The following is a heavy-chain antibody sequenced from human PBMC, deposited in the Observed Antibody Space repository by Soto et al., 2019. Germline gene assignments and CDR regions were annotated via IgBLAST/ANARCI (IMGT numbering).Heavy chain of an antibody. CDR2: ISTGGAYM. CDR3: ARDIASPGGDYFDS. Sequence: EVQLVESGGGLVKAGGSLRLFCTASGFTFRNYNMNWVRQGPGKGLEWVSSISTGGAYMFYADSVKGRFTISRDNAQNSLFPQIDSPRAEDTAVYYCARDIASPGGDYFDSWGQGTLVTLSS. V-gene: IGHV3-21*06. CDR1: GFTFRNYN. J-gene: IGHJ4*02. D-gene: IGHD2-21*01.